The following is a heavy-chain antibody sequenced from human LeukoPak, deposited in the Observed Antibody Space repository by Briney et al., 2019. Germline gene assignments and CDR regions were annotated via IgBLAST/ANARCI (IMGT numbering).Heavy chain of an antibody. CDR1: GYSISSGYY. CDR2: IYHSGST. J-gene: IGHJ4*02. D-gene: IGHD1-26*01. V-gene: IGHV4-38-2*01. Sequence: SETLSLTXAVSGYSISSGYYWGWIRQPPGKGLEWIGSIYHSGSTYYNPSLKSRVTISVDTSKNQFSLKLSSVTAADTAVYYCARRFGGSPDYWGQGTLVTVSS. CDR3: ARRFGGSPDY.